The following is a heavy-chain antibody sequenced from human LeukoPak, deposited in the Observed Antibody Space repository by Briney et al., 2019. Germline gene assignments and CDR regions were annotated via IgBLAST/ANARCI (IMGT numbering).Heavy chain of an antibody. CDR2: IYSGGST. Sequence: PGGSLRLSCAASGFTFDDYAMSWVRQAPGKGLEWVSVIYSGGSTYYADSVKGRFTISRDNSKNTLYLQMNSLRAEDTAVYYCARGILTGYPAAPGAPDYWGQGTLVTVSS. J-gene: IGHJ4*02. D-gene: IGHD3-9*01. CDR1: GFTFDDYA. CDR3: ARGILTGYPAAPGAPDY. V-gene: IGHV3-66*01.